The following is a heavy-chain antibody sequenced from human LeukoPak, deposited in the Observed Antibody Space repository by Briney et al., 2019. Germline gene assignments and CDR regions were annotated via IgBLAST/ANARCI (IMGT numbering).Heavy chain of an antibody. CDR2: INHDSCEK. CDR1: GFTLSNYW. CDR3: LQGWRDN. J-gene: IGHJ4*02. D-gene: IGHD2-15*01. V-gene: IGHV3-7*01. Sequence: GGSLRLSCAASGFTLSNYWMSWVRQAPGKGLEWVANINHDSCEKYYVDSVKGRFTISRDNAKNSLYLQLNTLRPEHTAVYFWLQGWRDNWGQGTLVSVPS.